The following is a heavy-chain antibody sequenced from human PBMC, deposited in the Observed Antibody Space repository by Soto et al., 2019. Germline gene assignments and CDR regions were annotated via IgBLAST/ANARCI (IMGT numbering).Heavy chain of an antibody. CDR3: ARDNEYGSGGSCPYYYYYGMDV. V-gene: IGHV4-4*07. J-gene: IGHJ6*02. Sequence: SETRSLTCTVSGGSISSYYWSWIRQPAGKXLEWIGRIYTSGSTNYNPSLKSRVTMSVDTSKNQFSLKLSSVTAADTAVYYCARDNEYGSGGSCPYYYYYGMDVWGQGTTVTVSS. D-gene: IGHD2-15*01. CDR2: IYTSGST. CDR1: GGSISSYY.